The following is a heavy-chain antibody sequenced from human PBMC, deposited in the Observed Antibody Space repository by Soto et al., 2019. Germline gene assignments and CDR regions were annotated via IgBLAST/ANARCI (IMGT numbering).Heavy chain of an antibody. CDR3: ARDPGYCTNGVCPIFDF. D-gene: IGHD2-8*01. V-gene: IGHV4-59*02. Sequence: PSDTLSITCTVSGDCVTNYLWSWMRQPPGKGLEWIGHMYHGGRTNYSPSLKSRVTMSLDSPKNQFSLNLSSVTAADTAVYFCARDPGYCTNGVCPIFDFWGQGVLVTASS. J-gene: IGHJ4*02. CDR1: GDCVTNYL. CDR2: MYHGGRT.